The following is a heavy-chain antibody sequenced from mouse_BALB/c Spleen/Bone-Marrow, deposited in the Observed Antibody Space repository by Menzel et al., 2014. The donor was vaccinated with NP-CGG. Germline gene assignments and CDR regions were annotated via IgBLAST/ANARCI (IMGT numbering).Heavy chain of an antibody. D-gene: IGHD3-2*02. CDR2: ISSGGSYT. CDR1: GFTFSSYA. CDR3: ARSPQRDYAMDY. V-gene: IGHV5-9-4*01. Sequence: EVKVEESGGGLVKPGGSLKLSCAASGFTFSSYAMSWVRQSPEKGLEWVAEISSGGSYTYYPDTVTGRFTISRDNAKNTLYLEMSSLRSEDTAMYYCARSPQRDYAMDYWGQGTSVTVSS. J-gene: IGHJ4*01.